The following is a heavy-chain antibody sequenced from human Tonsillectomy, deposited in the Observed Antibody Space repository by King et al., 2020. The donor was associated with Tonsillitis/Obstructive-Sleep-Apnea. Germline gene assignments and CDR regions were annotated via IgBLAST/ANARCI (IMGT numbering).Heavy chain of an antibody. J-gene: IGHJ2*01. CDR2: INTNTGNP. Sequence: VQLVQSGSELKKPGASVKVSCKASGYTFTNYALNWVRQAPGQGLEWMGWINTNTGNPTYAQGFTGRFVFSLDTSVSTAYLQISSLKAEATAVYYCARDQGWVPAAIGSGLDWYFDLWGRGTLVTVSS. CDR1: GYTFTNYA. D-gene: IGHD2-2*02. CDR3: ARDQGWVPAAIGSGLDWYFDL. V-gene: IGHV7-4-1*02.